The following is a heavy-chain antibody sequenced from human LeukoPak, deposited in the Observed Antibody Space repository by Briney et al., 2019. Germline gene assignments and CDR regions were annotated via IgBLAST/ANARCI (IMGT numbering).Heavy chain of an antibody. D-gene: IGHD5-18*01. CDR2: ISSSSTYI. Sequence: PGGSLRLSCAASGFTFSSYWMNWVRQAPGKGPEWVSSISSSSTYINYADSVKGRFTISRDNAKNSLYLQMNSLRAEDTAVYYCARDGSSAMALSPGPGYYFDYWGQGTLLTVSS. CDR3: ARDGSSAMALSPGPGYYFDY. V-gene: IGHV3-21*01. CDR1: GFTFSSYW. J-gene: IGHJ4*02.